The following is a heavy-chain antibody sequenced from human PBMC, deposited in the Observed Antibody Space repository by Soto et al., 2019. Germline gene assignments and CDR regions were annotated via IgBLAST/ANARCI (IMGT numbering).Heavy chain of an antibody. Sequence: QVQLVESGGGLVKPGGSLRLSCAASGFTFSDYYMSWIRQAPGKGLEWVSFISTSATTISYADSVSGRFTISRDNAKNSLYLQMNSLRAEDTAVYFCARLPLYTWNLFDYWGQGTLVTVSS. CDR1: GFTFSDYY. J-gene: IGHJ4*02. CDR2: ISTSATTI. CDR3: ARLPLYTWNLFDY. V-gene: IGHV3-11*01. D-gene: IGHD1-20*01.